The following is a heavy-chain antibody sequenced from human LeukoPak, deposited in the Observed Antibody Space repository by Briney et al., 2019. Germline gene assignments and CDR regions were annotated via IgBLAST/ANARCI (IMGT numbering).Heavy chain of an antibody. V-gene: IGHV1-69*13. CDR2: IIPIFGTA. J-gene: IGHJ3*02. CDR1: GGTFSSYA. CDR3: AKVNTATYIIRDAFDI. Sequence: SVKVSCKASGGTFSSYAISWVRQAPGQGLEWMGGIIPIFGTANYAQKFQGRVTITADESTSTAYMELSSLRSEDTAVYYCAKVNTATYIIRDAFDIWGQGTMVTVSS. D-gene: IGHD2-15*01.